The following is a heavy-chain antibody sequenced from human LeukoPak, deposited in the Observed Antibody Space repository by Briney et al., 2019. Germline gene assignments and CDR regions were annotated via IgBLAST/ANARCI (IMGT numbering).Heavy chain of an antibody. CDR1: GFTFSSYW. V-gene: IGHV3-7*05. CDR3: ARSLGYCSAGSCFPFDY. J-gene: IGHJ4*02. D-gene: IGHD2-15*01. CDR2: IKQDGSDK. Sequence: GGSLRLSCAASGFTFSSYWMSWVRQAPGKGLEWVANIKQDGSDKYYVDSVKGRFTISRDNAKNSLYPQMNSLRAEDTAVYYCARSLGYCSAGSCFPFDYWGQGTLVTVSS.